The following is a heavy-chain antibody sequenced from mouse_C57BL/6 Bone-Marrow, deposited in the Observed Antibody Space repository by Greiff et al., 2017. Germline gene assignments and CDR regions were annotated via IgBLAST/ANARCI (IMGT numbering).Heavy chain of an antibody. D-gene: IGHD2-4*01. J-gene: IGHJ3*01. CDR3: TTCSYDYPFAY. Sequence: VQLQQSGAELVRPGASVKLSCTASGFNIKDDYMHWVKQRPEQGLEWIGWIDPENGDTEYASKFQGKATITADTSSNTAFLQLSSLTSEDTAVYYCTTCSYDYPFAYWGQGTLVTDSA. CDR1: GFNIKDDY. CDR2: IDPENGDT. V-gene: IGHV14-4*01.